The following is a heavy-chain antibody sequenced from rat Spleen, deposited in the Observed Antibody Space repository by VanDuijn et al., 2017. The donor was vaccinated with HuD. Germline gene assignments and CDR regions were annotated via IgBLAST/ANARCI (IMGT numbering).Heavy chain of an antibody. CDR1: NYSITSDY. V-gene: IGHV3-3*01. CDR2: INSAGST. J-gene: IGHJ3*01. Sequence: EVQLQESGPGLVKPSQSLSLTCSVTNYSITSDYWGWIRKFPGNKLEWMGYINSAGSTNYNPSLKSRISITRDTSKNQFFLQVNSVTTEDTATYYCTTRTTIALFAYWGQGTLVTVSS. CDR3: TTRTTIALFAY. D-gene: IGHD1-2*01.